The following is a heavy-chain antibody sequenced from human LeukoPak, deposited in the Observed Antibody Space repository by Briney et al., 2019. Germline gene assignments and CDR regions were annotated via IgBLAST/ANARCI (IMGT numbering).Heavy chain of an antibody. CDR3: AELGITMIGGV. V-gene: IGHV3-7*01. J-gene: IGHJ6*04. CDR2: IKQDGTEK. Sequence: GGSLRLSCTASGFTFTTYWMSWVRHPPGKGLEWVANIKQDGTEKYYVDPVKGRFTISRDNAKNSLYLQMNSLRAEDTAVYYCAELGITMIGGVWGKGTTVTISS. CDR1: GFTFTTYW. D-gene: IGHD3-10*02.